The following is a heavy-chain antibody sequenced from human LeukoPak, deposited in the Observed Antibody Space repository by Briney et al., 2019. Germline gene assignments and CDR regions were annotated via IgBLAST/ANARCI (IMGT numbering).Heavy chain of an antibody. CDR2: ISSTSSYI. CDR1: GFTFSDYS. CDR3: ARGQLWQTGWFDP. Sequence: GGSLRLSCAASGFTFSDYSMHWVRHAPGTGLERVSCISSTSSYIYYADSVRGRFTISRDNAKNSLYLQMNSLRAEDTAVYYCARGQLWQTGWFDPWGQGTLVTVSS. D-gene: IGHD5-18*01. V-gene: IGHV3-21*01. J-gene: IGHJ5*02.